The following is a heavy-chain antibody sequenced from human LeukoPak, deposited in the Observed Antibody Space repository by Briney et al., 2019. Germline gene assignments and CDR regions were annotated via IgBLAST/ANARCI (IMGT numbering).Heavy chain of an antibody. CDR3: AKSLRTATDLWFGELFDY. D-gene: IGHD3-10*01. CDR1: GFTFTSYA. V-gene: IGHV3-23*01. J-gene: IGHJ4*02. Sequence: PGGSLRLSCAASGFTFTSYAMNWVRQAPGKGLEWVSAISGSGGSTYYADSVKGRFTISRDNSKDTLYLQMNSLRAEDTAVYYCAKSLRTATDLWFGELFDYWGQGTLVTVSS. CDR2: ISGSGGST.